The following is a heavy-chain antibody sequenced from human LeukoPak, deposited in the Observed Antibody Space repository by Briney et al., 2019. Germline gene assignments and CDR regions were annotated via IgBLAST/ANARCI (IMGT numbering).Heavy chain of an antibody. V-gene: IGHV1-8*01. Sequence: ASVKVSCKTSGYTFTTWEINWVRQAAGQGLEWMGWVHPNSGNTAYAQKFQGRVTMTRDTSISTAYMEQSGLRFDDTAVYFCARGPRNDPWGQGTLVTVSS. D-gene: IGHD1-14*01. CDR1: GYTFTTWE. CDR2: VHPNSGNT. J-gene: IGHJ5*02. CDR3: ARGPRNDP.